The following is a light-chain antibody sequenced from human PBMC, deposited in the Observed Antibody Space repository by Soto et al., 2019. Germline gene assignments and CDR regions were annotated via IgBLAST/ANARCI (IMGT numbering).Light chain of an antibody. V-gene: IGKV1-9*01. Sequence: IQLTQSPSSLSASVGDRVTITCRASQDINNYLAWYQQKPGKAPKLLIHAASTLQSGVPSRFSGSGSETDFTLTISSLQPEDFATYYCQHLKSYPLAFGPGTKVDIK. CDR3: QHLKSYPLA. J-gene: IGKJ3*01. CDR1: QDINNY. CDR2: AAS.